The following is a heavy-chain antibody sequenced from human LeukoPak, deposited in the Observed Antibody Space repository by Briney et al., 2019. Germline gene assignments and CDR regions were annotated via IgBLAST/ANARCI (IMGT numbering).Heavy chain of an antibody. Sequence: GGSLRLSCAASGFTVSSNYMSWVRQAPGKGLEWVSVIYSGGSTYYADSVKGRFTISRDISKNTLSLQMNSLRAEDTAVYYCAKDPAPGERSDWGQGTLVTVSS. CDR3: AKDPAPGERSD. D-gene: IGHD3-16*01. CDR1: GFTVSSNY. V-gene: IGHV3-66*02. J-gene: IGHJ4*02. CDR2: IYSGGST.